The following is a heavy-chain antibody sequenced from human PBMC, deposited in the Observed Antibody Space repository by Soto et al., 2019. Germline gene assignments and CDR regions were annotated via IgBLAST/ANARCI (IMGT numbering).Heavy chain of an antibody. CDR3: AREGQGKTNDY. J-gene: IGHJ4*02. V-gene: IGHV3-33*01. D-gene: IGHD1-7*01. CDR2: IWYDGSNK. Sequence: QVQLVESGGGVVQPGRSLRLSCAASGFTFSSYGMHWVRQAPGKGLEWVAVIWYDGSNKYYADSVKGRFTISRDNSKNTLYLQMNSLRAEDTAVYYCAREGQGKTNDYWGQGTLVTVSS. CDR1: GFTFSSYG.